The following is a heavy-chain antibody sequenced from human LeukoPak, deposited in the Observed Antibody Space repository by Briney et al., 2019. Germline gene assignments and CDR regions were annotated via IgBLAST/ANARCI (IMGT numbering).Heavy chain of an antibody. Sequence: GGSLRLSCAASGFTFSSYAMSWVRQAPGKGLEWVSAISGSGGSTYYADSVKGRFTISRDNSKNTLYLQMNSLRAEDTAVYYCAKALEMATIEGVFTIDYWGQGTLVTVSS. CDR2: ISGSGGST. CDR1: GFTFSSYA. V-gene: IGHV3-23*01. J-gene: IGHJ4*02. D-gene: IGHD5-24*01. CDR3: AKALEMATIEGVFTIDY.